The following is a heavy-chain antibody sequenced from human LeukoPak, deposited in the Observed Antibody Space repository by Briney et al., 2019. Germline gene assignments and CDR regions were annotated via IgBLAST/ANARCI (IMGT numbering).Heavy chain of an antibody. CDR1: GYTFTGYY. D-gene: IGHD4-17*01. CDR2: INPNSGGT. CDR3: ARSPTVTTPLFDY. J-gene: IGHJ4*02. V-gene: IGHV1-2*02. Sequence: GASAKVSCKASGYTFTGYYMHWVRQAPGQGLEWMGWINPNSGGTNYAQKFQGRVTMTRDTSISTAYMELSRLRSDDTAVYYCARSPTVTTPLFDYWGQGTLVTVSS.